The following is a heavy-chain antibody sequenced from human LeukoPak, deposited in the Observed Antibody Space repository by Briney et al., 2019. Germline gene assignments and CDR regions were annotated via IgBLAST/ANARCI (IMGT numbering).Heavy chain of an antibody. CDR3: ATDLIWSAQLSGSTTGGFDY. J-gene: IGHJ4*02. CDR2: FDPEDGET. D-gene: IGHD1-26*01. Sequence: ASVKVSCKVSGYTLTELSMHWVRQAPGKGLEWMGGFDPEDGETIYAQKFQGRVTMTEDTSTDTAYMELSSLRSEDTAVYYCATDLIWSAQLSGSTTGGFDYWGQGTLVTLSS. CDR1: GYTLTELS. V-gene: IGHV1-24*01.